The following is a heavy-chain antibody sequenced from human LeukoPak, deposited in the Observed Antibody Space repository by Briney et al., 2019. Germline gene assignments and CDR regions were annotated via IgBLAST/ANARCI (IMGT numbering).Heavy chain of an antibody. CDR3: ARGSSGYHPFDY. Sequence: PSETLSLTCTVSGGSISSGGYYWSWIRQHPGKGLEWIGYIYYSGSTYYNPSLKSRVTISVDTSKNQFSLKLSSVTAADTAVYSCARGSSGYHPFDYWGQGILVTVSS. V-gene: IGHV4-31*03. J-gene: IGHJ4*02. D-gene: IGHD3-22*01. CDR1: GGSISSGGYY. CDR2: IYYSGST.